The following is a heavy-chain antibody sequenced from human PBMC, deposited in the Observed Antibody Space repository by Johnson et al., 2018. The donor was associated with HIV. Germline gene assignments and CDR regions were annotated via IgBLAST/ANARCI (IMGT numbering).Heavy chain of an antibody. CDR1: GFTFNDYY. J-gene: IGHJ3*02. D-gene: IGHD3-22*01. V-gene: IGHV3-11*04. Sequence: QVQLVESGGGLVKPGGSLRLSCAASGFTFNDYYMSWIRQAPGTGLEWVSYISNSGSSVYYADSVKGRFTISRDNAKNSLYLQMNSLRAEDTAVYYCARDSYDISGQQHDAFDIWGQGTMVTVSS. CDR2: ISNSGSSV. CDR3: ARDSYDISGQQHDAFDI.